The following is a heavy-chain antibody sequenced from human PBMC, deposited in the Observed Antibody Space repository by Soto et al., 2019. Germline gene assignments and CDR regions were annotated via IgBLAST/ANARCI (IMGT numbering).Heavy chain of an antibody. CDR2: TYYRSKWYN. D-gene: IGHD6-13*01. Sequence: SQTLSLTCVISGDSVSSNSAAWNWIRQSPSRGLEWLGRTYYRSKWYNDYAVSVKSRITINPDTSKNQFSLQLNSVTPEDTAVYYCARDGGIAAAGTRDYYYYGMDVWGQGTTVTVSS. J-gene: IGHJ6*02. CDR3: ARDGGIAAAGTRDYYYYGMDV. CDR1: GDSVSSNSAA. V-gene: IGHV6-1*01.